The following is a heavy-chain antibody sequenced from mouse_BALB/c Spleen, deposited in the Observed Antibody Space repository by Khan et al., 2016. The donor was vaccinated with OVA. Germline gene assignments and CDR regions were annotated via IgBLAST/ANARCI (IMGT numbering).Heavy chain of an antibody. D-gene: IGHD1-1*01. Sequence: EVQLQESGGGLVQPGGSLKLSCAASGFTFSSYTMSWVRQTPDKRLEWVAFISHGGSSVYYPDTVKGRFTSSRDNAKNTLYLQMSSLKSEDTAMYYCKRPSTTQYDYGMDYWGQGTSVIVSS. V-gene: IGHV5-12-2*01. CDR3: KRPSTTQYDYGMDY. CDR2: ISHGGSSV. CDR1: GFTFSSYT. J-gene: IGHJ4*01.